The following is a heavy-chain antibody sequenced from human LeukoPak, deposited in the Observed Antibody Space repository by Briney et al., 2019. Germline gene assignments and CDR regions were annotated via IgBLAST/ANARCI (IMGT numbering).Heavy chain of an antibody. CDR2: ISYDGSNK. CDR3: AKDLGYYDSSGYT. Sequence: GGSLRLSCAASEFTFSSYGMHWVLQAPGKGLEWVAVISYDGSNKYYADSVKGRFTISRDNSKNTLYLQMNSLRAEDTAVYYCAKDLGYYDSSGYTWGQGTLVTVSS. V-gene: IGHV3-30*18. CDR1: EFTFSSYG. J-gene: IGHJ4*02. D-gene: IGHD3-22*01.